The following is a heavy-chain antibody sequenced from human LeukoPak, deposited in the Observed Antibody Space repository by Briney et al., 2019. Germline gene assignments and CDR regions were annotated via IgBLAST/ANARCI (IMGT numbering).Heavy chain of an antibody. V-gene: IGHV4-34*01. CDR2: INHSGST. CDR1: GGSFSGYY. Sequence: SETLSLTCAVYGGSFSGYYWSWIRQPPGEGLEWIGEINHSGSTNYNPSLKSRVTISVDTSKNQFSLKLKFVTAADTAVYYCARGLAKGAASGWFDPWGQGSLVSVSS. J-gene: IGHJ5*02. CDR3: ARGLAKGAASGWFDP. D-gene: IGHD6-13*01.